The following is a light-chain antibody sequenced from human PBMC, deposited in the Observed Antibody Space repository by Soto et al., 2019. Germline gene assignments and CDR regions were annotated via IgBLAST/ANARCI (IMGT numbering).Light chain of an antibody. V-gene: IGKV3-20*01. CDR1: QSVSSSY. Sequence: ATGSCRASQSVSSSYLAWYQQKPGQAPRLLIYGASNRATGIPDRISGSGPGTEFALAMRTLESDDSAVYYCQQYGRSPGTFGQGTKVDIK. CDR3: QQYGRSPGT. CDR2: GAS. J-gene: IGKJ1*01.